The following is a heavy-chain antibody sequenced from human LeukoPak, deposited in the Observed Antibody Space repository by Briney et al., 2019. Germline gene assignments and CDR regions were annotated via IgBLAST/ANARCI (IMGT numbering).Heavy chain of an antibody. D-gene: IGHD6-13*01. CDR1: GGSLSGYY. Sequence: SETLSLTCAVYGGSLSGYYWSWIRQPPGKGLEWIGEINHSGSTNYNPSLKSRVTISVDTSKNQFSLKLSSVTAADTAVYYCASFGPGGSMAAAGPAYYYYGMDVWGQGTTVTVSS. J-gene: IGHJ6*02. CDR2: INHSGST. V-gene: IGHV4-34*01. CDR3: ASFGPGGSMAAAGPAYYYYGMDV.